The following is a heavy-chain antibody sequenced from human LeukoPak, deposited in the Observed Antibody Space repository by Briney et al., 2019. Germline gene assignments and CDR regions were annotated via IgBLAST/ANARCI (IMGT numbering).Heavy chain of an antibody. V-gene: IGHV4-59*06. J-gene: IGHJ4*02. D-gene: IGHD3-22*01. Sequence: SETLSLTCTVSGGSISSYYWSWIRQPPGKGLEWIGYIYYSGSTYYNPSLKSRVTISVDTSKNQFSLKLSSVTAADTAVYYCATSSYYYDSSGYELDYWGQGTLVTVSS. CDR3: ATSSYYYDSSGYELDY. CDR2: IYYSGST. CDR1: GGSISSYY.